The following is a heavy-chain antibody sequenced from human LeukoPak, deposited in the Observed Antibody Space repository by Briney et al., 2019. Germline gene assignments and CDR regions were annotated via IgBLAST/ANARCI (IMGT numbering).Heavy chain of an antibody. D-gene: IGHD2-15*01. Sequence: ASVKVSCKASGGTFSRYAISWVRQAPGQGLEWMGGIIPIFGTANYAQKFQGRVTITADESTSTAYMELSSLRSEDTAVYYCARGNQVVARYNYWGQGTLVTVSS. V-gene: IGHV1-69*01. CDR3: ARGNQVVARYNY. J-gene: IGHJ4*02. CDR2: IIPIFGTA. CDR1: GGTFSRYA.